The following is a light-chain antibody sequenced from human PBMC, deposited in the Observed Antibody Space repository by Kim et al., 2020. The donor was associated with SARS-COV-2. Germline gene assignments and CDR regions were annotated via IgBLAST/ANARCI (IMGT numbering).Light chain of an antibody. V-gene: IGLV3-10*01. Sequence: SYELTQPPSVSVSPGQTARITCSGDALPKKYAYWYQQKSGQAPVLVIYEDNKRPSGIPERFSGSGSGTMATLTISGAQVEDEADYYCYSTDSSGNHRAVFGGGTKLTVL. CDR3: YSTDSSGNHRAV. J-gene: IGLJ2*01. CDR2: EDN. CDR1: ALPKKY.